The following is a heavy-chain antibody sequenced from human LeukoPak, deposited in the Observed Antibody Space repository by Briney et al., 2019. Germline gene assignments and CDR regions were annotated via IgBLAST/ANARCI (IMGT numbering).Heavy chain of an antibody. CDR3: AGLGLRYYDILTWEARWYSRYYFDY. J-gene: IGHJ4*02. D-gene: IGHD3-9*01. CDR1: GGSISSGSYY. Sequence: PSQTLSLTCTVSGGSISSGSYYWSWIRQPAGKGLEWIGRIYTSGSTNYNPSLKSRVTISVDTSKNQFSLKLSSVTAADTAVYYCAGLGLRYYDILTWEARWYSRYYFDYWGQGTLVTVSS. V-gene: IGHV4-61*02. CDR2: IYTSGST.